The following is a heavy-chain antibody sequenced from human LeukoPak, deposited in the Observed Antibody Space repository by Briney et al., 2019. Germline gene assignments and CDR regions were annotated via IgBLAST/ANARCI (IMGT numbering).Heavy chain of an antibody. V-gene: IGHV4-34*01. CDR2: INHRGRT. CDR3: ARLPQSASQYMDV. CDR1: GESFSDDF. J-gene: IGHJ6*03. Sequence: SETLSLTCAVYGESFSDDFGTWLGQAPGKGLEWIGEINHRGRTNYSPSLTGRVTISVDTSMNQFSLQLRSVTAADTAQYYCARLPQSASQYMDVWGKGTTVTVSS. D-gene: IGHD5-24*01.